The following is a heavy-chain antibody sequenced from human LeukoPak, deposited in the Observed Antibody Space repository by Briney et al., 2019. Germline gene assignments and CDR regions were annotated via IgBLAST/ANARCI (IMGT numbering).Heavy chain of an antibody. CDR2: IYYTGST. D-gene: IGHD2-15*01. Sequence: SETLSLTCTVSGGSISSYYWSWIRQPPGKGLEWIGSIYYTGSTYYNPSLESRVTISMDTSTHQFSLKVTSVTAADTAVYYCARHVVGGTCYSALNIWGQGTMVTVSS. J-gene: IGHJ3*02. CDR1: GGSISSYY. V-gene: IGHV4-59*05. CDR3: ARHVVGGTCYSALNI.